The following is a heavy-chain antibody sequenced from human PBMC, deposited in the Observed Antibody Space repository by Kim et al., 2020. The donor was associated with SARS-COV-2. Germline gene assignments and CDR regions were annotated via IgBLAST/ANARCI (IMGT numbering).Heavy chain of an antibody. CDR3: ARAQAGYSSCWCTVNWFDP. CDR1: GYTFTSYV. CDR2: ISGYNGNT. Sequence: ASVKVSCKASGYTFTSYVISWVRQAPGQGLEWMGWISGYNGNTNYAQKFQGRVTMTTDTSTSTAYMDLRSLRSDDTAVYYCARAQAGYSSCWCTVNWFDP. J-gene: IGHJ5*02. V-gene: IGHV1-18*01. D-gene: IGHD6-13*01.